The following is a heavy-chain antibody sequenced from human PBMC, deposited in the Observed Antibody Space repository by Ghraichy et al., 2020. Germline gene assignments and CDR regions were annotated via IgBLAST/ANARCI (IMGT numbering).Heavy chain of an antibody. V-gene: IGHV4-34*01. Sequence: SQTLSLTCAVYGGSFSDYSWTWIRQPPRKGLECIGEINHSGSTNYKPSLKSRVTISIDTSRKQFSLKLSSVTAADTAVYYCARATIRYAMDVWGQGTTVTVSS. D-gene: IGHD5-12*01. CDR2: INHSGST. CDR1: GGSFSDYS. CDR3: ARATIRYAMDV. J-gene: IGHJ6*02.